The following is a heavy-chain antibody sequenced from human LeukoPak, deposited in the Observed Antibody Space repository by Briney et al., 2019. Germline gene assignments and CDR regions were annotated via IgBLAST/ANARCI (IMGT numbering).Heavy chain of an antibody. CDR3: AKATGYLL. Sequence: SGGSLRLSCAASGFTFDDYGMSGVRQAPGKGLEWVSGINWNGGSTGYADSVKGRFTISRDNSENTLFLRMNSLRAEDTAVYYCAKATGYLLWGQGTLVIVSS. J-gene: IGHJ4*02. CDR1: GFTFDDYG. V-gene: IGHV3-20*04. CDR2: INWNGGST. D-gene: IGHD1-14*01.